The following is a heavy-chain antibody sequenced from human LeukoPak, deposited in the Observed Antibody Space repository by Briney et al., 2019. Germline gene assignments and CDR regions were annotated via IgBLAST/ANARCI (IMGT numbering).Heavy chain of an antibody. Sequence: ETLSLTCAVYGGSFSGFHWNWIRQPPGKGLEWVANIKEDGSEKFHAGSVRGRFTISRDNAKNSLYLQMNSLRDEDTAVYYCARDRWGYSYGGFWGQGTMVTVSS. CDR1: GGSFSGFH. J-gene: IGHJ4*02. CDR3: ARDRWGYSYGGF. CDR2: IKEDGSEK. D-gene: IGHD5-18*01. V-gene: IGHV3-7*01.